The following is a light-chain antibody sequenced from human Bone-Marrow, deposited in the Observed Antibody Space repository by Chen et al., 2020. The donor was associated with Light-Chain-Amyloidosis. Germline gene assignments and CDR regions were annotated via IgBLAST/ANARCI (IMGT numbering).Light chain of an antibody. V-gene: IGKV3-11*01. J-gene: IGKJ2*03. CDR3: QRRGDWPPYS. CDR1: QSVGNY. Sequence: EIVLTQSPATLSLSQGERATLSCRASQSVGNYLAWYQKKSGQAPRLLIYDASNRATGIPARFSGSGSGTDFTLTISSLEPEDCAIYYCQRRGDWPPYSFGQGTKLEIK. CDR2: DAS.